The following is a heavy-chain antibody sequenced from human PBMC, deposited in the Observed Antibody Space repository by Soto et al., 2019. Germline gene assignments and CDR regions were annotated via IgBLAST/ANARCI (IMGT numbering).Heavy chain of an antibody. V-gene: IGHV4-31*03. CDR3: ARELRYDILTGYYAFDY. CDR2: IYYSGST. CDR1: GGSISSGGYY. J-gene: IGHJ4*02. D-gene: IGHD3-9*01. Sequence: PSETLSLTCTVSGGSISSGGYYWSWSRQHPGKGLEWIGYIYYSGSTYYNPSLKSRVTISVDTSKNQFSLKLSSVTAADTAVYYCARELRYDILTGYYAFDYWGQGTLVSVTS.